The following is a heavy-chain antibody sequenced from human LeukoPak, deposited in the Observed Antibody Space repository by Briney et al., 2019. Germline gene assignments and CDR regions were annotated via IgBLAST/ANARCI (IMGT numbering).Heavy chain of an antibody. CDR2: SYTSGST. J-gene: IGHJ4*02. CDR3: ARVWDKEFGGPKLALDY. D-gene: IGHD3-10*01. CDR1: GGSISSYY. V-gene: IGHV4-4*07. Sequence: PSETLSLTCTVAGGSISSYYWSWIRQPSGKGLEWIRRSYTSGSTNYNPSLKSRVTMSVDTSKNQFSLKLSSVTAADTAVYYCARVWDKEFGGPKLALDYWGQGTLVTVSS.